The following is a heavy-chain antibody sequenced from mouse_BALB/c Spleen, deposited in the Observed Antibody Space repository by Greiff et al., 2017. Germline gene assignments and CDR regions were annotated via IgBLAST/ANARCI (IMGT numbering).Heavy chain of an antibody. J-gene: IGHJ4*01. V-gene: IGHV3-2*02. Sequence: EVHLVESGPGLVKPSQSLSLTCTVTGYSITSDYAWNWIRQFPGNKLEWMGYISYSGSTSYNPSLKSRISITRDTSKNQFFLQLNSVTTEDTATYYCARVYGSSYAMDYWGQGTSVTVSS. CDR3: ARVYGSSYAMDY. D-gene: IGHD1-1*01. CDR1: GYSITSDYA. CDR2: ISYSGST.